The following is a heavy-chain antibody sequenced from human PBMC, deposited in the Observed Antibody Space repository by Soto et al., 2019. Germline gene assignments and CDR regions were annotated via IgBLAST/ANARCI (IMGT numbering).Heavy chain of an antibody. CDR2: IYPGDSDT. Sequence: GESLKISCKGSGYSFTSYWIGWVRQMPGKGLEWMGIIYPGDSDTRYSPSFQGQVTISADKSISTAYLQWSSLKASDTAMYYCARQPHHEYSSSVAFYYGMDVWGQGTTVTVSS. J-gene: IGHJ6*02. CDR1: GYSFTSYW. D-gene: IGHD6-6*01. V-gene: IGHV5-51*01. CDR3: ARQPHHEYSSSVAFYYGMDV.